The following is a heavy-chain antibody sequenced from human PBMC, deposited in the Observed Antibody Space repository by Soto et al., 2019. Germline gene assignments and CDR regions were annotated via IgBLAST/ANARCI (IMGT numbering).Heavy chain of an antibody. D-gene: IGHD3-10*01. V-gene: IGHV4-31*03. CDR3: ARANYYGSGSRFDY. J-gene: IGHJ4*02. CDR2: ISYSGST. Sequence: QVQLQESGPGLVKPSQTLSLTCTVSGGSISSGGYYWSWIRQHPGKGLEWIGYISYSGSTYYNPYLKRRVTRSVDTTQNQYSLKLSSVTAADTAVYYCARANYYGSGSRFDYWGQGTLVTVSS. CDR1: GGSISSGGYY.